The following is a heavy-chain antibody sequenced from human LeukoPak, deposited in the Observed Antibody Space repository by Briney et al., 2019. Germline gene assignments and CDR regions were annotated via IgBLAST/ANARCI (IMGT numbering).Heavy chain of an antibody. CDR2: ISSSSSYI. CDR3: ARDLLDYDILTGYYDNDAFDI. V-gene: IGHV3-21*01. J-gene: IGHJ3*02. Sequence: PGGSLRLSCAASGFTFSSYSMNWVRQAPGKGLEWVSSISSSSSYIYYADSVKGRFTISRDNAKNSLYLQMNSLRAGDTAVYYCARDLLDYDILTGYYDNDAFDIWGQGTMVTVSS. D-gene: IGHD3-9*01. CDR1: GFTFSSYS.